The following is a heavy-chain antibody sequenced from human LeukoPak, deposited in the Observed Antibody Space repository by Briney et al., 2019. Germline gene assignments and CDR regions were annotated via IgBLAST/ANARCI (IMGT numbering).Heavy chain of an antibody. CDR1: GFSLSTSGVG. J-gene: IGHJ4*02. CDR3: AHRPGGDGYNFFDY. CDR2: IHWHDDK. Sequence: ESAPTLVKPPQTLTRTCTFSGFSLSTSGVGVGWIRQPPGKALEWLALIHWHDDKRYSPSLTSRRPFTKDPSKNQVVLTMTNMDPVDTATYFCAHRPGGDGYNFFDYWPQGTLVTVSS. D-gene: IGHD5-24*01. V-gene: IGHV2-5*01.